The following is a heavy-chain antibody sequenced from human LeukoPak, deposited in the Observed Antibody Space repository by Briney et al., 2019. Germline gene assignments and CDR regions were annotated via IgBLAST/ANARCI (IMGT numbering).Heavy chain of an antibody. D-gene: IGHD6-6*01. CDR2: IIPILGIA. Sequence: ASVKVSCKASGGTFSSYTISWVRQAPGQGLEWMGRIIPILGIANYAQKFQGRVTITADKSTSTAYMELSSLRSEDTAVYYCANQGRTSSDYFYFYMDVWGKGTTVTVSS. V-gene: IGHV1-69*02. CDR3: ANQGRTSSDYFYFYMDV. CDR1: GGTFSSYT. J-gene: IGHJ6*03.